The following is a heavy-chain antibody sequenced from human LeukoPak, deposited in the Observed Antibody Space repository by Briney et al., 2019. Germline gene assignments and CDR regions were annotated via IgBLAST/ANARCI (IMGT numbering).Heavy chain of an antibody. CDR1: GYTFTRYD. V-gene: IGHV1-8*03. Sequence: GASVKVSCKASGYTFTRYDINWVRQATGQGLEWMGWIHPNSGDTGCAQKFQGRVTIIRNTSISTAYMELSSLRSDDTAVYYCARGKPSDYGANFDYWGQGTLVTVSS. J-gene: IGHJ4*02. CDR2: IHPNSGDT. D-gene: IGHD4/OR15-4a*01. CDR3: ARGKPSDYGANFDY.